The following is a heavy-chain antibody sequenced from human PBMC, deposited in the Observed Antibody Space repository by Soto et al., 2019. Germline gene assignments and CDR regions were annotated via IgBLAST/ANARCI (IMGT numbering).Heavy chain of an antibody. D-gene: IGHD2-15*01. CDR2: ISYDGSNK. J-gene: IGHJ4*02. V-gene: IGHV3-30*18. CDR1: GFTFSSYG. Sequence: QVPLVESGGGVVQPGRSLRLSCAASGFTFSSYGMHWVRQAPGKGLEWVAVISYDGSNKYYTDSVKGRFTISRDNSKNTLYLQMNSLRAEDTAVYYCAKETYSGPLDYWGQGTLGTVSS. CDR3: AKETYSGPLDY.